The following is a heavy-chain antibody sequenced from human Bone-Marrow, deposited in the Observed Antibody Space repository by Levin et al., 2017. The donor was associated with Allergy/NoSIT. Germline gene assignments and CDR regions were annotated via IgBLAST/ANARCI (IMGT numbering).Heavy chain of an antibody. D-gene: IGHD5-24*01. V-gene: IGHV3-7*01. CDR1: GFTFSNSW. J-gene: IGHJ5*02. CDR3: ARDQFRRATIGARWFDP. CDR2: IKEDGSGK. Sequence: PSGGSLRLSCAASGFTFSNSWMSWVRQTPGKGLEWVANIKEDGSGKYYVDSVKGRFTISRDNAKNSLYVQMNSLRAEDTAVYYCARDQFRRATIGARWFDPWGQGTLVIVSS.